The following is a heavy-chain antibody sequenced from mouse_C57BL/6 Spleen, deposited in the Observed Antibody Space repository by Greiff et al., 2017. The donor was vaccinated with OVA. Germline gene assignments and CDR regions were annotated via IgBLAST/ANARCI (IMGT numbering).Heavy chain of an antibody. CDR3: ARDAAYYFGY. CDR2: ISYDGSN. CDR1: GYSITSGYY. Sequence: EVKLQESGPGLVKPSQSLSLTCSVSGYSITSGYYWYWIRQLPGNKLEWMGYISYDGSNNYNQSLKNRISITRDTSKNQLFLKLNSVTTEDTATYYCARDAAYYFGYWGQGTTLTVSS. V-gene: IGHV3-6*01. J-gene: IGHJ2*01.